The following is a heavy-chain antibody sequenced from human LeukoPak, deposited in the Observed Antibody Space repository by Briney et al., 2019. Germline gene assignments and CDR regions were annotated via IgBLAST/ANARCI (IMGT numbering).Heavy chain of an antibody. J-gene: IGHJ6*02. D-gene: IGHD3-22*01. CDR2: IYYSGST. CDR3: ARGPGYYDSSGYLYYYYYGMDV. CDR1: GGSISSYY. V-gene: IGHV4-59*01. Sequence: SETLSLTCTVSGGSISSYYWSWIRQPPGKGLEWIGYIYYSGSTNYNPSLKSRVTISVDTSKNQFSLKLSSVTAADTAVYYCARGPGYYDSSGYLYYYYYGMDVWGQGTTVTVSS.